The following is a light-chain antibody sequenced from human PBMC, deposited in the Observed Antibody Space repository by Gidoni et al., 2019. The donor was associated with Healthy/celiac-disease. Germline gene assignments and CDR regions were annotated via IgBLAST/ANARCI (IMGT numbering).Light chain of an antibody. Sequence: SHDRTQPPSVPVSPGQTASITCSGDKVGDKYACWYQQKPGQSTVLVIYQDSKRPSGIPERFSGSNSGNTATLTVSGTQAMDEADYCCQAWDSSTAVVFGGGTKLTVL. CDR3: QAWDSSTAVV. V-gene: IGLV3-1*01. CDR1: KVGDKY. CDR2: QDS. J-gene: IGLJ2*01.